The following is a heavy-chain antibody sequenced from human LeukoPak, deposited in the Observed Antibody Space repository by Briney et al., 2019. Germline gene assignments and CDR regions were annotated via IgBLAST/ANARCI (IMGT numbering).Heavy chain of an antibody. CDR1: GFTFNTYT. D-gene: IGHD6-19*01. CDR3: ARDRCSSGWPHWYFDL. Sequence: PGGSLRLSCTASGFTFNTYTMNWVRQAPGKGLEWVSSISSGSTYRYYADSVKGRFTISRDNAENSLFLQMNSLRAEDTAVYYCARDRCSSGWPHWYFDLWGRGTLVTVSS. V-gene: IGHV3-21*01. J-gene: IGHJ2*01. CDR2: ISSGSTYR.